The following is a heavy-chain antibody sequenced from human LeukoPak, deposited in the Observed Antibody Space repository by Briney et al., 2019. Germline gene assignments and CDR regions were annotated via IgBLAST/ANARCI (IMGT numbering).Heavy chain of an antibody. D-gene: IGHD1-26*01. J-gene: IGHJ4*02. V-gene: IGHV3-7*01. Sequence: SGGSLRLSCAASGFAFSSYWMSWVRQAPGKGLEWVANIKRDGSDTYYVDSVKGRFTISRDNAKNSLYLQLNSLRVEDTAVYYCASSGGSYYAFDYWGQGTLVTVSS. CDR2: IKRDGSDT. CDR1: GFAFSSYW. CDR3: ASSGGSYYAFDY.